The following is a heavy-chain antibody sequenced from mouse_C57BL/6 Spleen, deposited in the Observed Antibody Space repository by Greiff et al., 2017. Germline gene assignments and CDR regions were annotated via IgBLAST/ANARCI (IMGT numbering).Heavy chain of an antibody. J-gene: IGHJ2*01. CDR1: GFNITDYY. CDR3: ARGGAFITTDFDY. Sequence: EVQLQQSGAELVKPGASVKLSCTASGFNITDYYMHWVKQRTEQGLECIGRIDPEDGETTYAPKFQGKATITADTSSNTAYLQLSSLTSEDTAVYYCARGGAFITTDFDYWGQGTTLTVSS. CDR2: IDPEDGET. V-gene: IGHV14-2*01. D-gene: IGHD1-1*01.